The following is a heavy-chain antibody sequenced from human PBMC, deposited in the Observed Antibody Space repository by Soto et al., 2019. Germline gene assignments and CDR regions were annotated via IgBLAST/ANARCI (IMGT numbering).Heavy chain of an antibody. J-gene: IGHJ4*02. D-gene: IGHD6-13*01. CDR3: AREGIAESGPNFYDF. CDR1: GFTFKHHA. CDR2: LAFDGSTK. Sequence: QVQLVESGGGVVQPGRSLTIFCTASGFTFKHHAMHWIRQAPAKGLEWVADLAFDGSTKNYADSVKGRFTISRDNSKNTLSLQMRALKGEDTATYYCAREGIAESGPNFYDFWGQGTLVAVSS. V-gene: IGHV3-30-3*01.